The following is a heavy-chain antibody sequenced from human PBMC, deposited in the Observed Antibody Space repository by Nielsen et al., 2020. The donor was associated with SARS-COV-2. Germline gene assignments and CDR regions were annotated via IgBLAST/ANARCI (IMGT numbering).Heavy chain of an antibody. CDR3: TRHVPPTCSSTSCQAGAFDI. D-gene: IGHD2-2*01. J-gene: IGHJ3*02. V-gene: IGHV3-7*01. Sequence: VRQAPGKGLEWVANIKQDGSEKYYVDSVKGRFTISRDNAKNSLYLQMNSLRAEDTAVYYCTRHVPPTCSSTSCQAGAFDIWGQGTMVTVSS. CDR2: IKQDGSEK.